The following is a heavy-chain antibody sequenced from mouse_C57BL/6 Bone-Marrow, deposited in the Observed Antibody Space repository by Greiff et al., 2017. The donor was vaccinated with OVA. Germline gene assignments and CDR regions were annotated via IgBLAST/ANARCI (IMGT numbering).Heavy chain of an antibody. V-gene: IGHV14-4*01. D-gene: IGHD2-4*01. CDR3: TTHYDEGGFAY. CDR2: IDPENGDT. Sequence: VQLKQSGAELVRPGASVKLSCTASGFNIKDDYMHWVQQRPEQGLEWIGWIDPENGDTEYASKFQGKATITADTSSNTAYLQLSSLTSEDTAVYYCTTHYDEGGFAYWGQGTLVTVSA. J-gene: IGHJ3*01. CDR1: GFNIKDDY.